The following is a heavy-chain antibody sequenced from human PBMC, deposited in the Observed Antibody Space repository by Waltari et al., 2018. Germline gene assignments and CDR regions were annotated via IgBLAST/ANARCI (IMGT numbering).Heavy chain of an antibody. Sequence: EVQLVESGGGLVKPGGSLRLSCAASGLTFSDAWLNWVRQAPGNGLEWVGRIKSKNDGETTEYAAPVKGRFSISRDDSKDTIYLQMNSLDTEDTAMYYCNTDRVTIFGGYWGQGTLVTVSS. J-gene: IGHJ4*02. CDR1: GLTFSDAW. CDR2: IKSKNDGETT. D-gene: IGHD3-3*01. V-gene: IGHV3-15*01. CDR3: NTDRVTIFGGY.